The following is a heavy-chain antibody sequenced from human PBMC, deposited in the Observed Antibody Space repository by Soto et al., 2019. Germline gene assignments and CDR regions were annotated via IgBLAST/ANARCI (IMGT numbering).Heavy chain of an antibody. D-gene: IGHD1-26*01. CDR2: INPNSGGT. CDR3: ARDPIVGAMGNWFDP. Sequence: ASVKVSCKASGYTFTGYYMHWVRQAPGQGLEWMGWINPNSGGTNYAQKFQGRVTMTRDTSISTAYMELSRLRSDDTAVYYCARDPIVGAMGNWFDPWGQGTLVT. J-gene: IGHJ5*02. V-gene: IGHV1-2*02. CDR1: GYTFTGYY.